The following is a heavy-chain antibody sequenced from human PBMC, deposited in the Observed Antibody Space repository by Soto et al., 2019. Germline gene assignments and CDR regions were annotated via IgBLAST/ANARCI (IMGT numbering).Heavy chain of an antibody. J-gene: IGHJ3*02. V-gene: IGHV3-49*03. Sequence: GGSLRLSCTASGFTFGDYAMSWFRQAPGKGLEWVGFIRSKAYGGTTEYAASVKGRFTISREDSKSIAYLQMNSLKTEDTAVYYCTRDRIAVAGELDAFDIWGQGTMVTVSS. CDR1: GFTFGDYA. CDR2: IRSKAYGGTT. CDR3: TRDRIAVAGELDAFDI. D-gene: IGHD6-19*01.